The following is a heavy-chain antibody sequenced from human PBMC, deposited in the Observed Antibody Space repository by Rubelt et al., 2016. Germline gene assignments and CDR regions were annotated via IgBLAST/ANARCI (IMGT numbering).Heavy chain of an antibody. CDR2: ISAYNGNT. D-gene: IGHD3-10*01. CDR3: ARGVEYYYGSGTNWFDP. J-gene: IGHJ5*02. CDR1: GYTFTSYG. V-gene: IGHV1-18*01. Sequence: QVQLVQSGAEVKKPGASVKVSCKASGYTFTSYGISWVRQAPGQGLEWMGWISAYNGNTNYAQKLPGRVSMTTDTSTSTASMELRRLRSADPAVYYCARGVEYYYGSGTNWFDPWGQGTLVTVSS.